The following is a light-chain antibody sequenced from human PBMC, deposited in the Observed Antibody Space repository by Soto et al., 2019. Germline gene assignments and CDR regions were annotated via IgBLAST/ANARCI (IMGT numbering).Light chain of an antibody. J-gene: IGLJ2*01. CDR1: GPNVGTFY. CDR3: TSWDDNLSAVV. CDR2: SDN. V-gene: IGLV1-47*02. Sequence: QPVLTQPPSASATPGQGVTISCSGSGPNVGTFYVSWYQHLPGTAPKLLIYSDNQRPSGVPDRFSGSKSGTSASLAISGLRSEDEADYYCTSWDDNLSAVVFGGGTKLTVL.